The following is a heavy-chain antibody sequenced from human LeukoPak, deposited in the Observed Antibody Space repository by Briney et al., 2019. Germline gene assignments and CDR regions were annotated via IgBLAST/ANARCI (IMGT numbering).Heavy chain of an antibody. CDR2: IYYSGST. V-gene: IGHV4-59*01. J-gene: IGHJ3*02. CDR1: GGSISSYY. Sequence: SETLSLTCTVSGGSISSYYWSWIRQPPGKGLERIGYIYYSGSTNYNPSLKSRVTISVDTSKNQFSLKLSSVTAADTAVYYCARDYYDSSGYYHQYAFDIWGQGTMVTVSS. CDR3: ARDYYDSSGYYHQYAFDI. D-gene: IGHD3-22*01.